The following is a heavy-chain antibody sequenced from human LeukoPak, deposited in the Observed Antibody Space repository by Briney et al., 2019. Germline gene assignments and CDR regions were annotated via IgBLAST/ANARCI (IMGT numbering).Heavy chain of an antibody. D-gene: IGHD2-15*01. CDR2: ISYDGSNK. J-gene: IGHJ6*03. CDR1: GFTFSSYA. CDR3: ARVLLGYCSGGSCQGMDV. Sequence: GGSLRLSCAASGFTFSSYAMHWVRQAPGKGLEWVAVISYDGSNKYYADSVKGRFTISRDNSKNTLYLQLNSLRAEDTAVYYCARVLLGYCSGGSCQGMDVWGKGTTVTVSS. V-gene: IGHV3-30*04.